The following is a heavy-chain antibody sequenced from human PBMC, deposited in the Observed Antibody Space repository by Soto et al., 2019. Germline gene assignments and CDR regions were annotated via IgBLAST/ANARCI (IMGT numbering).Heavy chain of an antibody. J-gene: IGHJ4*02. V-gene: IGHV3-23*01. CDR1: GFTFSSYA. Sequence: GGSLRLSCAASGFTFSSYAMSWVRQAPGKGLEWVSAISGSGGSTYYADSVKGRFTISRDNSKNTLYLQMNSLRAEDTAVYYCAKFYSGYDSYRPAASGIYFDYWGRGTLVTVSS. D-gene: IGHD5-12*01. CDR3: AKFYSGYDSYRPAASGIYFDY. CDR2: ISGSGGST.